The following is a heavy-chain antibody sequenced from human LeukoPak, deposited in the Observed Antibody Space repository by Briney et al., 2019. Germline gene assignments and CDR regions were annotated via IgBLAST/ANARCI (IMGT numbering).Heavy chain of an antibody. CDR2: ISSSGSTI. CDR1: GFTFSTYS. V-gene: IGHV3-48*04. CDR3: AELGITMIGGV. J-gene: IGHJ6*04. Sequence: PGGSLRLSCAASGFTFSTYSINWVRQAPGKWLEWVSYISSSGSTIYYADSVKGRFTISRDNAKNSLYLQMNSLRAEDTAVYYCAELGITMIGGVWGKGTTVTISS. D-gene: IGHD3-10*02.